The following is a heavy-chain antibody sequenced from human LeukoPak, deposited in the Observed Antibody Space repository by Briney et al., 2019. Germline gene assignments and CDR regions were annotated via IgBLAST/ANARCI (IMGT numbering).Heavy chain of an antibody. Sequence: GASVKVSCKASGYSFTSYGISWVRQAPGQGLEWMGWISAYNGNTNYAQKLQGRVTMTTDTSTSTAYMELRSLRSDDTAVYYCARDPALACGGDCYSFGLDYWGQGTLVTVSS. V-gene: IGHV1-18*04. CDR1: GYSFTSYG. D-gene: IGHD2-21*02. J-gene: IGHJ4*02. CDR3: ARDPALACGGDCYSFGLDY. CDR2: ISAYNGNT.